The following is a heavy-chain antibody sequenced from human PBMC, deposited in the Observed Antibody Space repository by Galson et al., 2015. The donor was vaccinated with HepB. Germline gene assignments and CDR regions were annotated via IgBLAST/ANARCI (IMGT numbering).Heavy chain of an antibody. V-gene: IGHV3-33*01. J-gene: IGHJ3*02. CDR3: ARDFVRVRAFDI. D-gene: IGHD2-21*01. CDR1: GFTFSSYG. Sequence: SLRLSCAASGFTFSSYGMHWVRQAPGKGLEWVAVIWYDGSNKYYADSEKGRFTISRDNSKNTLYLQINSLRAEDTAVYYCARDFVRVRAFDIWGQGTMVTVSS. CDR2: IWYDGSNK.